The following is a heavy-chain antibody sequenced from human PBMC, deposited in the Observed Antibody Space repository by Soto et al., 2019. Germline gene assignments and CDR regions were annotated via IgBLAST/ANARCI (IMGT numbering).Heavy chain of an antibody. Sequence: GGSLRLSCAASGFSFSDYYMSWIRQAPGKGLEWVSYISSSSSYTNYADSVKGRFTISRDNAKNSMYLQMNSLRAEDTAVYYCARGPYSSSWYPPYYWGQGTLVTVSS. D-gene: IGHD6-13*01. CDR2: ISSSSSYT. J-gene: IGHJ4*02. CDR3: ARGPYSSSWYPPYY. V-gene: IGHV3-11*05. CDR1: GFSFSDYY.